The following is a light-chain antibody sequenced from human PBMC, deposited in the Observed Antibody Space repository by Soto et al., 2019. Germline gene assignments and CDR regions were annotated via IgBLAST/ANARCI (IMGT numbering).Light chain of an antibody. V-gene: IGKV1-5*01. J-gene: IGKJ1*01. CDR2: DAS. CDR3: QHYSLYSPWT. Sequence: DIHMTQSPSSLSVSVGARVPITCRTSQNINAWLAWYQQRPGQAPKLLIYDASTVQSGVPSRFSGSGSGTEFTLTISSLQPDDSATYYCQHYSLYSPWTFGQGTKV. CDR1: QNINAW.